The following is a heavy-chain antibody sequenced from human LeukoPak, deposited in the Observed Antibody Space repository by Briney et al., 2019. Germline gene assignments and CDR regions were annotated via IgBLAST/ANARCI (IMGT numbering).Heavy chain of an antibody. CDR2: INSDGSGT. CDR3: ARDRLTNDAFDI. V-gene: IGHV3-74*01. D-gene: IGHD2-8*01. Sequence: QSGGSLTLSCAASGFTFNSYWMHWVRQAPGKGLVWVSRINSDGSGTSDADFVKGRFTISRDNSKNTLYLQMNSLRAEDTAMYYCARDRLTNDAFDIWGQGTMVTVSS. J-gene: IGHJ3*02. CDR1: GFTFNSYW.